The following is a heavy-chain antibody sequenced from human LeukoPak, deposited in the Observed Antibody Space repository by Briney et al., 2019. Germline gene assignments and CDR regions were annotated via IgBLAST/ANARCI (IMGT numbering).Heavy chain of an antibody. V-gene: IGHV1-2*02. J-gene: IGHJ5*02. CDR1: GYTFTGYY. CDR3: ARDPLGYCSGGSCYFWFDP. D-gene: IGHD2-15*01. Sequence: ASVKVSCKASGYTFTGYYMHWVRQAPGQGLEWMGWINPTSGGTNYAQKFQGRVTMTRDTSISTAYMELSRLRSDDTAVYYWARDPLGYCSGGSCYFWFDPWGQGTLVTVSS. CDR2: INPTSGGT.